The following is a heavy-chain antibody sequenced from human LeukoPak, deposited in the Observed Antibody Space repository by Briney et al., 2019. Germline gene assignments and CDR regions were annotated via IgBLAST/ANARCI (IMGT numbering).Heavy chain of an antibody. CDR1: GFTFSDYE. Sequence: PGGSLRLSCTASGFTFSDYEMDWVRQAPGKGLEWISYISSGGNTIYYAGSVKGRFTISRDNAKNSLYLQMNSLRAEDTAIYYCARAIYHLDFWGQGTLVTVSS. CDR3: ARAIYHLDF. CDR2: ISSGGNTI. D-gene: IGHD3/OR15-3a*01. V-gene: IGHV3-48*03. J-gene: IGHJ4*02.